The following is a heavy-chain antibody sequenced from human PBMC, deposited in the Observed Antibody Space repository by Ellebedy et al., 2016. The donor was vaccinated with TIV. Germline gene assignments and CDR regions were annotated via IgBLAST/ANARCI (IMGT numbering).Heavy chain of an antibody. CDR3: ARETYYYDSSGYSYYFDY. D-gene: IGHD3-22*01. Sequence: PGGSLRLSCAASGFTFSSYSMNWVRQAPGKGLEWVSVIYSGGSTYYADSVKGRFTISRDNSKNTLYLQKNSLRAEETAVYYCARETYYYDSSGYSYYFDYWGQGTLVTVSS. J-gene: IGHJ4*02. CDR2: IYSGGST. V-gene: IGHV3-53*01. CDR1: GFTFSSYS.